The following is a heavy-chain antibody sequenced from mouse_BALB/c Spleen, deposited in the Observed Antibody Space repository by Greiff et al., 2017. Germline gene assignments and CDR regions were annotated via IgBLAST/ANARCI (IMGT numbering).Heavy chain of an antibody. CDR3: ARSATVVYWYFDV. CDR2: ISYSGST. CDR1: GDSITSGY. J-gene: IGHJ1*01. D-gene: IGHD1-1*01. Sequence: DVKLVESGPSLVKPSQTLSLTCSVTGDSITSGYWNWIRKFPGNKLEYMGYISYSGSTYYNPSLKSRISITRDTSKNQYYLQLNSVTTEDTATYYCARSATVVYWYFDVWGAGTTVTVSS. V-gene: IGHV3-8*02.